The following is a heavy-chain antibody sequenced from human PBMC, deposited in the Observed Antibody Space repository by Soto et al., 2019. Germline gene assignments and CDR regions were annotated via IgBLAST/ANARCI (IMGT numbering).Heavy chain of an antibody. D-gene: IGHD1-26*01. V-gene: IGHV4-30-4*01. CDR2: IYYSGST. J-gene: IGHJ5*02. Sequence: PSETLSLTCTVSGGSISSGDYYWSWIRQPPGKGLEWIGYIYYSGSTYYNPSLKSRVTISVDTSKNQFSLKLSSVTAADTAVYYCARDQVGATGLDPWGQGTLVTVSS. CDR1: GGSISSGDYY. CDR3: ARDQVGATGLDP.